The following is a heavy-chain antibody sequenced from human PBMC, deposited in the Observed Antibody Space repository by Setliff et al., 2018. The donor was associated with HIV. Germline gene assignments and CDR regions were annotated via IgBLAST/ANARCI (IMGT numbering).Heavy chain of an antibody. V-gene: IGHV3-74*03. CDR2: IKGDGSIT. CDR1: GFTFSAYW. J-gene: IGHJ2*01. D-gene: IGHD4-4*01. Sequence: GESLTISCAASGFTFSAYWMHWVRQSPGRGLVGVSHIKGDGSITKYADSVKGRFTISRDNAKNTLYLQMNSLRAEDTAVYYCARDYSNVGFDLWGRGTLVTVSP. CDR3: ARDYSNVGFDL.